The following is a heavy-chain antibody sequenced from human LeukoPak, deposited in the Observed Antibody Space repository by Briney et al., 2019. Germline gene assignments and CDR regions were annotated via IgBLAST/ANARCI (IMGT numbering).Heavy chain of an antibody. CDR1: GGSISSYY. CDR2: IYYSGST. V-gene: IGHV4-59*01. J-gene: IGHJ3*02. Sequence: SETLSLTCTVSGGSISSYYWSWIRQPTGKGLEWIGYIYYSGSTNYNPSLKSRVTISVDTSKNQFSLKLSSVTAADTAVYYCASSGYSYGFLTFDIWGQGTMVTVSS. D-gene: IGHD5-18*01. CDR3: ASSGYSYGFLTFDI.